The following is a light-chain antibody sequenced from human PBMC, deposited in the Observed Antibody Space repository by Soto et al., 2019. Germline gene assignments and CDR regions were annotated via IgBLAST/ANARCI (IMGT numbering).Light chain of an antibody. CDR3: QQYQTWT. J-gene: IGKJ1*01. CDR1: QTISRW. V-gene: IGKV1-5*03. CDR2: RAS. Sequence: DIQMTQSPLTLSASVGDRVTITCRASQTISRWLAWYQQKPGKAPKLLIYRASSLESGVPSRLSGSGSGTEVTLTISSRQSDDSATYYCQQYQTWTFGQGTKVEIK.